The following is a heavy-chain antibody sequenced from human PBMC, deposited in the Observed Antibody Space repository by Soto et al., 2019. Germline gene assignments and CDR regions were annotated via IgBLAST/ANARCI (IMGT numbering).Heavy chain of an antibody. CDR3: ARDSYDSSGYAHNYYYYGMDV. V-gene: IGHV1-69*13. Sequence: ASVKVSCKASGYTFTSYYMHWVRQAPGQGLEWMGVIIPSCGTANYAQKFQGRVTITADESTSTAYMELSSLRSEDTAVYYCARDSYDSSGYAHNYYYYGMDVWGQGTTVTVSS. CDR2: IIPSCGTA. J-gene: IGHJ6*02. CDR1: GYTFTSYY. D-gene: IGHD3-22*01.